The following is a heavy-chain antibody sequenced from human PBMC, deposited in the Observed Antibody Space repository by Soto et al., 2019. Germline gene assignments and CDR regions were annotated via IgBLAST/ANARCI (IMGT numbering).Heavy chain of an antibody. V-gene: IGHV3-23*01. J-gene: IGHJ4*02. CDR3: AARDGRWLPYCSDF. CDR1: GLKFSNYA. D-gene: IGHD6-19*01. Sequence: GGSLRLSCTGSGLKFSNYAMTWVRQAPGKGLQWISTITGRGESSYYAESVKGRFTISRDNSRNTLCLQMSSLRADDTGIYYCAARDGRWLPYCSDFWGPGALVTVSS. CDR2: ITGRGESS.